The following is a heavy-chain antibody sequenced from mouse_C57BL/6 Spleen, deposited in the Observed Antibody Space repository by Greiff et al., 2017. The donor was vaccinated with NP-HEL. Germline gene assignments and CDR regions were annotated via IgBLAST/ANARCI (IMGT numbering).Heavy chain of an antibody. V-gene: IGHV1-31*01. CDR3: ARSERWGNGPSYFAS. Sequence: DVKLQESGPELVKPGASVKISCKASGYSFTGYYMHWVKQSHGNILDWIGYIYPYNGVSSYNQKFKGKATLTVDKSSSTAYMELRSLTSEDSAVCYCARSERWGNGPSYFASWGQGTTLPVS. J-gene: IGHJ2*01. CDR2: IYPYNGVS. D-gene: IGHD1-1*02. CDR1: GYSFTGYY.